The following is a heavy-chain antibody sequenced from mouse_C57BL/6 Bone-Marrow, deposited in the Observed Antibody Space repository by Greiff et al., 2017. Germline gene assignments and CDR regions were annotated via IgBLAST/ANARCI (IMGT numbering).Heavy chain of an antibody. CDR2: ISNGGGST. CDR1: GFTFSDYY. V-gene: IGHV5-12*01. Sequence: EVQVVESGGGLVQPGGSLKLSCAASGFTFSDYYMYWVRQTPEKRLEWVAYISNGGGSTYYPDTVKGRFTISRDNAKNTLYLQMSRLRSEDTAKYYCARHGDYYGSRAYWGQGTLVTVSA. CDR3: ARHGDYYGSRAY. J-gene: IGHJ3*01. D-gene: IGHD1-1*01.